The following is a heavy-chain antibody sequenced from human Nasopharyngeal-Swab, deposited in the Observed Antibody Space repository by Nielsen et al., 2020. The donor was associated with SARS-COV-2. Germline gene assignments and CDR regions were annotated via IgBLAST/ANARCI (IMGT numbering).Heavy chain of an antibody. J-gene: IGHJ6*02. V-gene: IGHV1-8*01. D-gene: IGHD2-2*01. CDR3: ARAVVPAATLGMDV. CDR2: MNPNSGNT. CDR1: GYTFTSYD. Sequence: ASVKVSCKASGYTFTSYDINWVRQATGQGLEWMGWMNPNSGNTGYAQKFQGRVTMTRNTSISTAYMELSSLRSEDPAVYYGARAVVPAATLGMDVWGQGTTVTVSS.